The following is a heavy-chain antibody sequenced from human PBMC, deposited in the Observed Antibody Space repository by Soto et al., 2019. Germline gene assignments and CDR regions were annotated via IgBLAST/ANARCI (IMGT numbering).Heavy chain of an antibody. CDR1: GGSISSGDYY. Sequence: PSETLSLTCTVSGGSISSGDYYWSWIRQPPGKGLEWIGYIYYSGSTYYNPSLKSRVTISVDTSKNQFSLKLSSVTAADTAVYYCARGVIAAAAPFDYWGQGTLVTVSS. CDR3: ARGVIAAAAPFDY. CDR2: IYYSGST. D-gene: IGHD6-13*01. J-gene: IGHJ4*02. V-gene: IGHV4-30-4*01.